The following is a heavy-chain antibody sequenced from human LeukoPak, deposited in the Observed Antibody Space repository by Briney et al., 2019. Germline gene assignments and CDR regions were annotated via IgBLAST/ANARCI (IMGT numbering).Heavy chain of an antibody. Sequence: SETLSLTCAVYGGSFSGYYWSWIRQPPRKGLEWIGEINHSGSTNYNPSLKSRVTISVDTSKNQFSLKLSSVTAADTAVYYCAREFWSGYYNPYYYYYMDVWGKGTTVTVSS. CDR3: AREFWSGYYNPYYYYYMDV. CDR2: INHSGST. D-gene: IGHD3-3*01. V-gene: IGHV4-34*01. J-gene: IGHJ6*03. CDR1: GGSFSGYY.